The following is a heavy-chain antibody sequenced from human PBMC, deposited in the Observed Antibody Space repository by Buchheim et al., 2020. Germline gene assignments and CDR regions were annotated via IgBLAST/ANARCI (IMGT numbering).Heavy chain of an antibody. D-gene: IGHD4-17*01. CDR1: GGSISSGGYY. V-gene: IGHV4-31*03. Sequence: QVQLQESGPGLVKPSQTLSLTCTVSGGSISSGGYYWSWIRQHPGKGLEWIGYIYYSGSTHYNPSLKSRVPLSVALPKNRFFLKLSSVTAADTAVYYCARGFYGEPFDPWGQGTL. CDR3: ARGFYGEPFDP. J-gene: IGHJ5*02. CDR2: IYYSGST.